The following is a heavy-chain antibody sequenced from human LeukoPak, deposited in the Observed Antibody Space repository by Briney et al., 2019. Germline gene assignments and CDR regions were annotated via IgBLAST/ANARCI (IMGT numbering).Heavy chain of an antibody. J-gene: IGHJ5*02. CDR1: GGSISSGSYY. V-gene: IGHV4-61*02. CDR3: ARDTPPDYVGNWFDP. D-gene: IGHD4-17*01. Sequence: SETLSLTCTVSGGSISSGSYYWSWIRQPAGKGLEWIGRIYTSGSTNYNPSLKSRVTISVDTSKNQFSLKLSSVTAADTAVYYCARDTPPDYVGNWFDPSGQGTLVTVSS. CDR2: IYTSGST.